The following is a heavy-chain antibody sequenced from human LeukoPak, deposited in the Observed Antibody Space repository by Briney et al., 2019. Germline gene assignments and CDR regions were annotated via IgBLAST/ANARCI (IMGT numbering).Heavy chain of an antibody. CDR3: ARDRGQIGFYYYYYMDV. V-gene: IGHV4-61*02. J-gene: IGHJ6*03. CDR1: GGYISSGSYY. D-gene: IGHD3-22*01. Sequence: TSQTLSLTCTVSGGYISSGSYYWSWIRQPAGKGLEWIGRIYTSGSTNYNPSLKSRVTISVDTSKNQFSLKLSSVTAADTAVYYCARDRGQIGFYYYYYMDVWGKGTTVTVSS. CDR2: IYTSGST.